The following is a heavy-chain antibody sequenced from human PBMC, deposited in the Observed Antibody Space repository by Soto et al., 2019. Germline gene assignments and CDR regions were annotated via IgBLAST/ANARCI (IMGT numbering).Heavy chain of an antibody. CDR1: AASFSKYY. Sequence: SETLSLTCTVSAASFSKYYWTWIRQSPGKGLEWIGYTYFNGNTNYNPSLKRRVTMSIDTSKKQFSLNLSSVTAADTAGYYCASAPHWFDYWGQGILVTLSS. V-gene: IGHV4-59*01. D-gene: IGHD1-1*01. J-gene: IGHJ4*02. CDR2: TYFNGNT. CDR3: ASAPHWFDY.